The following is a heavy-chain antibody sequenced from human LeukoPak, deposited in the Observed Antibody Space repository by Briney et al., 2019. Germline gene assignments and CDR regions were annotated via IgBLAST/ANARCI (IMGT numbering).Heavy chain of an antibody. D-gene: IGHD4-17*01. CDR2: IYYGGSP. CDR1: GGSISTTTNS. Sequence: SETLSLTCNVSGGSISTTTNSWGWAWIRQRPTKGRGWIGSIYYGGSPYYTSSLNSPVTISVDTFKKQFSLKLSSVTAPDTAVYYCARYYGEHFDYWGQGTLVTVSS. J-gene: IGHJ4*02. CDR3: ARYYGEHFDY. V-gene: IGHV4-39*01.